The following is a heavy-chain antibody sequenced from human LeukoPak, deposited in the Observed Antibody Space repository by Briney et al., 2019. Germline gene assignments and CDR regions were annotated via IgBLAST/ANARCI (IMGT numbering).Heavy chain of an antibody. V-gene: IGHV4-31*03. CDR3: ARAWLRATHVDY. J-gene: IGHJ4*02. Sequence: SETLSLTCTVSGGSISSGGYYWSWIRQHPGKGLEWIGYIYYSGSTYHNPSLKSRVTISVDTSKNQFSLKLSSVTAADTAVYYCARAWLRATHVDYWGQGTLVTVSS. CDR1: GGSISSGGYY. D-gene: IGHD5-12*01. CDR2: IYYSGST.